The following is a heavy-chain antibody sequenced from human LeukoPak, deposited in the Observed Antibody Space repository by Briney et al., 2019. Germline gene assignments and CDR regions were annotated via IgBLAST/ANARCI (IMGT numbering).Heavy chain of an antibody. D-gene: IGHD6-19*01. CDR3: ARVAGIAVGDGP. CDR1: GYTFTGYY. Sequence: GASVKVSCKASGYTFTGYYMHWVRQAPGQGLEWMGWINPNSGGTNYAQKFQGRVTMTTDTSTSTAYMELRSLRSDDTAMYYCARVAGIAVGDGPWGQGTLVTVSS. J-gene: IGHJ5*02. CDR2: INPNSGGT. V-gene: IGHV1-2*02.